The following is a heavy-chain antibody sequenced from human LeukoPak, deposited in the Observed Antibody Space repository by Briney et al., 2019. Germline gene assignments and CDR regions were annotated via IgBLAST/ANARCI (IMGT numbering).Heavy chain of an antibody. D-gene: IGHD2-15*01. CDR3: VKEDNYSPGGDY. CDR2: ISSSSSYM. Sequence: GGSLRLSCAASGFTFSNYGMNWVRQAPGKGLEWVSSISSSSSYMYYADSVKGRFTISRDNSKNTLYLQMSSLRAEDTAVYYCVKEDNYSPGGDYWGQGTLVTVSS. J-gene: IGHJ4*02. CDR1: GFTFSNYG. V-gene: IGHV3-21*01.